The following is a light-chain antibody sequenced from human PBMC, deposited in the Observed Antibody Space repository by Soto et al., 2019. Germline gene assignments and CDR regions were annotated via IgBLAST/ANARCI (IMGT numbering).Light chain of an antibody. V-gene: IGLV1-44*01. Sequence: QSALTQPPSLSGTPGQRVTISCSGSSSNIGSNTVNWYQQLPGTAPKLLIYSNNQRPSGVPDRFSGSKSGTSASLAISGLQSEDEADYYCAAWDDSLNGPVFGTGTKVTVL. CDR2: SNN. J-gene: IGLJ1*01. CDR3: AAWDDSLNGPV. CDR1: SSNIGSNT.